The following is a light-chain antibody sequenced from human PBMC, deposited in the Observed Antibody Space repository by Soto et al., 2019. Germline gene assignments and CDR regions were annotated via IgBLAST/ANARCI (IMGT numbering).Light chain of an antibody. CDR1: SSDVGRYNY. Sequence: QSVLTQPPSASGSPGQSVTISCTGTSSDVGRYNYVSWYQQEPGKAPKLMIYEVSKRPSGVPDRFSGSKSGNTASLTVSGLQAEDEADYYCSSYTGSNNLVVFGGGTKLTVL. V-gene: IGLV2-8*01. CDR3: SSYTGSNNLVV. CDR2: EVS. J-gene: IGLJ2*01.